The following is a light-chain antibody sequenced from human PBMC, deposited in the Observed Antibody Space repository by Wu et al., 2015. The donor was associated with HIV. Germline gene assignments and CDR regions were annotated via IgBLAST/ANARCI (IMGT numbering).Light chain of an antibody. J-gene: IGKJ4*01. CDR2: GAS. V-gene: IGKV1-12*01. Sequence: DIQMTQSPSSVSASVGDSVTITCRASQNINIWLAWYQQKPGKAPNLLIFGASNLQSGVPSRFSGSGSGTDFTLTINSLQPEDFATYYCQQANSFPLTFGGGTKVEI. CDR3: QQANSFPLT. CDR1: QNINIW.